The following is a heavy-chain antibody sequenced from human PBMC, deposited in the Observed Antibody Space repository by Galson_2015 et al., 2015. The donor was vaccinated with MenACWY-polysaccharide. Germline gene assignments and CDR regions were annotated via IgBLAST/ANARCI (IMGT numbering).Heavy chain of an antibody. CDR1: GYSFTSYW. J-gene: IGHJ4*02. V-gene: IGHV5-51*01. CDR3: AGHKGCSRPNCNLPLGDY. CDR2: IYPGDSDT. Sequence: QSGAEVKKPGESLKISCKGSGYSFTSYWLGWVRQMPGKGLEWMGIIYPGDSDTKYSPSFQGQVTISADKAISTAYLQWSSLKASDTAMYYCAGHKGCSRPNCNLPLGDYWGQGTLVTVSS. D-gene: IGHD2-2*01.